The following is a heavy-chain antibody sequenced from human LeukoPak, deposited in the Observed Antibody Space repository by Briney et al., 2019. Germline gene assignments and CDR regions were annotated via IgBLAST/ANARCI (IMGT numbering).Heavy chain of an antibody. CDR2: ISGSGGST. D-gene: IGHD6-19*01. V-gene: IGHV3-23*01. CDR3: AKIIAVVYDAFDI. CDR1: GFTFSSYA. J-gene: IGHJ3*02. Sequence: QTGGSLRLSCAASGFTFSSYAMSWVRQAPGKGLEWVSAISGSGGSTYYADSVKGRFTISRDNSKNTLYLQMNSLGAEDTAVYYCAKIIAVVYDAFDIWGQGTMVTVSS.